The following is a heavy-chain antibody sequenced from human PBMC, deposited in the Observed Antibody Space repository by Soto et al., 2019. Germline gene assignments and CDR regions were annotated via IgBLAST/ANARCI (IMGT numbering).Heavy chain of an antibody. J-gene: IGHJ4*02. V-gene: IGHV3-74*01. CDR2: INPESTTL. D-gene: IGHD3-10*01. CDR3: TKDTFGAWDS. CDR1: EITLNIYW. Sequence: EAQLVESGGGLVQPGGSLTLSCTASEITLNIYWMHWIRQAPGKGLVWVSRINPESTTLTYADSVTGRFTISRDSAKNTLYLQMTGLSAEDTAIYYCTKDTFGAWDSWRQGTLVTVSS.